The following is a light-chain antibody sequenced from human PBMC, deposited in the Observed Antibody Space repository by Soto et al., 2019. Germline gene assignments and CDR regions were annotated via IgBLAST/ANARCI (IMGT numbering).Light chain of an antibody. V-gene: IGKV3-20*01. CDR1: QSVSRR. CDR3: QQYGGSPIT. CDR2: GAS. J-gene: IGKJ5*01. Sequence: EIVLSHSPATLSLSPLERVDLXCRACQSVSRRLAWYQQRPGQSPRLLISGASMRASGVPVRFIGSGSGTDFTLTITRLEPEDFAVYYCQQYGGSPITFGLGTRLEIK.